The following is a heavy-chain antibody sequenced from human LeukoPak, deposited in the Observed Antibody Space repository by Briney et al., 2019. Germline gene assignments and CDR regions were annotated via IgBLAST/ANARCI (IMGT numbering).Heavy chain of an antibody. CDR3: AREGKRRFLEWLYDYYYYYYMDV. CDR1: GFTFSSYW. V-gene: IGHV3-7*01. CDR2: IKQDGSEK. J-gene: IGHJ6*03. Sequence: GGSLRLSCAASGFTFSSYWMSWVRQAPGKGLEWVANIKQDGSEKYYVDSVKGRFTISRDNAKNSLYLQMNSLRAEDTAVYYCAREGKRRFLEWLYDYYYYYYMDVWGKGTTVTVSS. D-gene: IGHD3-3*01.